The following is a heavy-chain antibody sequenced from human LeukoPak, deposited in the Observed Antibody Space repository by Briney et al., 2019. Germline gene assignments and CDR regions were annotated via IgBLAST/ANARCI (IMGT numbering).Heavy chain of an antibody. V-gene: IGHV1-46*01. CDR1: GYTFTGYY. CDR2: INPRTGAT. CDR3: ARDPCDW. J-gene: IGHJ4*02. Sequence: GASVKVSCKASGYTFTGYYMHWVRQAPGQGLEWMGIINPRTGATRLTPQFQDRLTLTRDMPTNTLYMEMRSLLSEDTAVYFCARDPCDWWGQGTLVTVSS.